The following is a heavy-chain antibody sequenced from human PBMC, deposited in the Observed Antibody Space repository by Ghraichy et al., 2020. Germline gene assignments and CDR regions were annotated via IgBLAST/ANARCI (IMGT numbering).Heavy chain of an antibody. J-gene: IGHJ6*03. CDR1: GYTFTGYY. Sequence: ASVKVSCKASGYTFTGYYMHWVRQAPGQGLEWMGWINPNSGGTNYAQKFQGRVTMTRDTSISTAYMELSRLRSDDTAVYYCARETLEWSHYYYYYYMDVWGKGTTVTVSS. V-gene: IGHV1-2*02. CDR2: INPNSGGT. CDR3: ARETLEWSHYYYYYYMDV. D-gene: IGHD3-3*01.